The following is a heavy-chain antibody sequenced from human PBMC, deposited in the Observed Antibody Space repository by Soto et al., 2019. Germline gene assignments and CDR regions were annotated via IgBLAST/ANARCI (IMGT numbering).Heavy chain of an antibody. V-gene: IGHV3-15*01. Sequence: EVQLVESGGGLVKPGGSLRLSCAASGFTFSNAWMSWVRQAPGKGLEWVGRIKSKTDGGTTDYAAPVKGRFTISRDDSKNALYLQMNSLKTEDTPVYYCNSSVVPAAMYSQYYYYYYMDVWGKGTTVTVSS. CDR1: GFTFSNAW. D-gene: IGHD2-2*01. CDR2: IKSKTDGGTT. CDR3: NSSVVPAAMYSQYYYYYYMDV. J-gene: IGHJ6*03.